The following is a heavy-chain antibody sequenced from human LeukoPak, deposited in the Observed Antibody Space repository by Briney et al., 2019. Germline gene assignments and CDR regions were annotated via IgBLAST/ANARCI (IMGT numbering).Heavy chain of an antibody. D-gene: IGHD3-3*01. V-gene: IGHV1-69*04. J-gene: IGHJ6*02. CDR3: VRTQAVTIFGVVTLGYYGMDV. CDR2: IIPIFGIA. Sequence: ASVKVSCKASGGTFSSYAISWVRQAPGQGLEWMGRIIPIFGIANYAQKFQGRATITADKSTSTAYMELSSLRSEDTAVYYCVRTQAVTIFGVVTLGYYGMDVWGQGTTVTVSS. CDR1: GGTFSSYA.